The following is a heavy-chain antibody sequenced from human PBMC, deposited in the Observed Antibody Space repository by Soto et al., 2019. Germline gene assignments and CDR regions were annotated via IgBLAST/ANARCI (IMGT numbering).Heavy chain of an antibody. J-gene: IGHJ4*02. CDR1: GFTFSSYA. V-gene: IGHV3-30-3*01. Sequence: VQLVESGGGVVQPGRSLRLSCAASGFTFSSYAMHWVRQAPGKGLEWVAVISYDGSNKYYADSVKGRFTISRDNSKNTLYLQMNSLRAEDTAVYYCAREHSSGWYSDYWGQGTLVTVSS. CDR2: ISYDGSNK. CDR3: AREHSSGWYSDY. D-gene: IGHD6-19*01.